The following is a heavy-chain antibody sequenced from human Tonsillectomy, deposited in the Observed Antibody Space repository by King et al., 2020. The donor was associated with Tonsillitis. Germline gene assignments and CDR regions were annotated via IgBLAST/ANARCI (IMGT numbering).Heavy chain of an antibody. CDR2: ISGSGGGT. CDR3: AKGGCSSTSCYYDCDY. Sequence: VQLVESGGGLVQPGGSLRLSCAASGFTFSSYAMSWVRPAPGKGLEWVSAISGSGGGTYYADSVKGRFTISRDNSKNTLYLQMNSLRAEDTAVYYCAKGGCSSTSCYYDCDYWGQGTLVTVSS. V-gene: IGHV3-23*04. D-gene: IGHD2-2*01. CDR1: GFTFSSYA. J-gene: IGHJ4*02.